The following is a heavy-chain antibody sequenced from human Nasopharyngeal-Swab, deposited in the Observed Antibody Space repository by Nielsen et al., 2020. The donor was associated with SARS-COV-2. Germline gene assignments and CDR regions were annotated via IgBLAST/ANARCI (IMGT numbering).Heavy chain of an antibody. CDR1: GYRFTDYW. D-gene: IGHD1-26*01. V-gene: IGHV5-51*01. CDR3: AIGAAVGTLFHGMDV. Sequence: GESLKTSRETSGYRFTDYWIAWVRQAPGKGLECMGTIFPGDSDTWYSPSFEGRVTISVDQSITTAYLHWTSLKAPDTAKYYCAIGAAVGTLFHGMDVWGQGTMVTVSS. J-gene: IGHJ6*02. CDR2: IFPGDSDT.